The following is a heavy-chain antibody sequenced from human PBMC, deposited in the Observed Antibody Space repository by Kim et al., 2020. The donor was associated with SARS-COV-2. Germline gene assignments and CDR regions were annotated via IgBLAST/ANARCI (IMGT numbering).Heavy chain of an antibody. CDR3: ATNNLITIGLGIITNYYY. CDR2: INHSGST. CDR1: GVSFSGYY. V-gene: IGHV4-34*01. Sequence: SETLSLTCAVYGVSFSGYYWSWIRQPPGKGLEWIGEINHSGSTNYNPSLKSRVTISVDTSKKQFALKLSSVTAADTAVYYYATNNLITIGLGIITNYYY. J-gene: IGHJ6*01. D-gene: IGHD3-10*01.